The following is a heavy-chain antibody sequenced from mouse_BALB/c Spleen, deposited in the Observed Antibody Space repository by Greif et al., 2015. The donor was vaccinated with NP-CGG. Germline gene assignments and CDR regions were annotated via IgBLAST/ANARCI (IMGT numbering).Heavy chain of an antibody. CDR1: GFTFSDYY. Sequence: EVKVVESGGGLVKPGGSLKLSCAASGFTFSDYYMYWVRQTPEKRLEWVATISDGGSYTYYPDSVKGRFTISRDNAKNNLYLQMSSLKSEDTAMYYCARGNRGYAMDYWGQGTSVTVSS. J-gene: IGHJ4*01. V-gene: IGHV5-4*02. D-gene: IGHD2-1*01. CDR3: ARGNRGYAMDY. CDR2: ISDGGSYT.